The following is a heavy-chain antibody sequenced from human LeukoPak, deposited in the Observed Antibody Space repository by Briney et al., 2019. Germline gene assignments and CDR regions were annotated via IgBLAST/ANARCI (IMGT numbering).Heavy chain of an antibody. Sequence: SVKVSCKVSGGTFSSYPISWVRQAPGQGLEWMGEITPIFGTPDYAQNFQGRVTITADESTTTAYMELSSLRSEDTAVYYCAKDWEPAASYYGMDVWGQGTTVTVSS. V-gene: IGHV1-69*13. CDR1: GGTFSSYP. J-gene: IGHJ6*02. D-gene: IGHD2-2*01. CDR2: ITPIFGTP. CDR3: AKDWEPAASYYGMDV.